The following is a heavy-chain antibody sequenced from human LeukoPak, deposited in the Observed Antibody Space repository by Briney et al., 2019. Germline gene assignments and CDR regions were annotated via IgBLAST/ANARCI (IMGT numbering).Heavy chain of an antibody. CDR1: GGSISSGGYY. CDR2: IYYSGST. J-gene: IGHJ4*02. CDR3: ARAVAGSGSYQKGRYYFDY. Sequence: PSETLSLTCTVSGGSISSGGYYWSWIRQHPGKGLEWIGYIYYSGSTYYNPSLKSRVTISVDTSKNQFSLKLSSVTAADTAAYYCARAVAGSGSYQKGRYYFDYWGQGTLVTVSS. D-gene: IGHD3-10*01. V-gene: IGHV4-31*03.